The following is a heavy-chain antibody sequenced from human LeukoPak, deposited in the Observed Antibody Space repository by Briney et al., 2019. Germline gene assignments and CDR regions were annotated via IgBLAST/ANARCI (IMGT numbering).Heavy chain of an antibody. CDR2: INPNTGDT. Sequence: ASVKVSCKASGYTFTGYYMHWVRQAPGQGFEWMGWINPNTGDTNYAQKFQGRVTMTRDTSTSTVYMELSSLRSEDTAVYYCARERDGYNFPDFDYWGQGTLVTVSS. J-gene: IGHJ4*02. CDR3: ARERDGYNFPDFDY. D-gene: IGHD5-24*01. CDR1: GYTFTGYY. V-gene: IGHV1-2*02.